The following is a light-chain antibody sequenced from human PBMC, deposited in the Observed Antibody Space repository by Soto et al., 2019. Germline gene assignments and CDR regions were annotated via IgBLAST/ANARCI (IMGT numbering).Light chain of an antibody. J-gene: IGKJ4*01. V-gene: IGKV3-11*01. CDR2: DAS. CDR1: RSIISY. Sequence: ELTQSPATLSLSPGERATLSCRASRSIISYLAWYQQTPGQAPRLLIYDASNRATGIPARFSGSGSGTAFTLTISSLEPEDSAVYYCQQRSNWPPALTFGGGTKVEIK. CDR3: QQRSNWPPALT.